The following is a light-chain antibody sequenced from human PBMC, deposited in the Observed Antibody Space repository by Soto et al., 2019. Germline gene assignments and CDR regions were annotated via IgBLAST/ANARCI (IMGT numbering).Light chain of an antibody. CDR2: WAS. CDR1: QTVFYTSNVKNY. Sequence: DIVLTQSPASLTVSLGEGATIECKSSQTVFYTSNVKNYLSWFQQKPGQPPKLLIYWASTRASGVPERFSGSGSETHFTLTINNVQAEDVASYFCQQSYTTPYTFGQGPKLDI. V-gene: IGKV4-1*01. J-gene: IGKJ2*01. CDR3: QQSYTTPYT.